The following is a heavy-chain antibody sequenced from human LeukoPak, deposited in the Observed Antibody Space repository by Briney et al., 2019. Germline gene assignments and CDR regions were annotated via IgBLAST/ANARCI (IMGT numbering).Heavy chain of an antibody. CDR2: MNPNSGNT. CDR3: TRGSQNCASASCYNF. V-gene: IGHV1-8*01. Sequence: ASVTVSCKASGYTFTSYDINWVRQAAGQGLEWMGWMNPNSGNTGYAQKFQCRVTMTRRTSISTAYMELGSLTSEDTAVYYCTRGSQNCASASCYNFWGKGTLVTVSS. D-gene: IGHD2-2*02. CDR1: GYTFTSYD. J-gene: IGHJ4*02.